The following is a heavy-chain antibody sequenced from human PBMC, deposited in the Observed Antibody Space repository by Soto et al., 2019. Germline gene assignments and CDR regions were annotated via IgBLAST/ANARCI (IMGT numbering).Heavy chain of an antibody. J-gene: IGHJ4*02. V-gene: IGHV3-74*01. CDR3: ARGPMVSSTGTGAH. D-gene: IGHD1-1*01. CDR1: GFTFSAYW. CDR2: ISDDGSTA. Sequence: GGSLRLSCAVSGFTFSAYWMHWVRQVPGKGLTWDSRISDDGSTATYADSVTGRFIISRDTAKNSLYLEMNSLRADDPGLYYCARGPMVSSTGTGAHWGRGTLVTVSS.